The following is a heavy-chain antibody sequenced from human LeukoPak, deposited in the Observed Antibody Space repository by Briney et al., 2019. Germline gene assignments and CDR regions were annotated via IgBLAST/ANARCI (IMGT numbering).Heavy chain of an antibody. Sequence: GGSLRLSCAASGFTFSCYWMHWVRQAPGKGLVWVSRINSDGSSTSYADSVKGRFTISRDNAKNTLYLQMNSLRAEDTAVYYCARVTLDYYDSSATDYWGQGTLVTVSS. CDR3: ARVTLDYYDSSATDY. D-gene: IGHD3-22*01. J-gene: IGHJ4*02. CDR2: INSDGSST. V-gene: IGHV3-74*01. CDR1: GFTFSCYW.